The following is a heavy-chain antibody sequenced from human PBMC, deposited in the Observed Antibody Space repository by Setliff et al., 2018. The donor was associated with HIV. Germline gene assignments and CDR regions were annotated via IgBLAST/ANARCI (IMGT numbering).Heavy chain of an antibody. D-gene: IGHD3-10*01. CDR1: GGSISSSSYY. V-gene: IGHV4-39*01. Sequence: SETLSLTCTVSGGSISSSSYYWGWIRQPPGKGLEWIGSIYYSGSTYYNPSLKSRVTIAVDTSKNQFSLKLSSVTAADTAVYYCARAVPSYYCGSGSISPSFDYWGQGTQVTVSS. CDR3: ARAVPSYYCGSGSISPSFDY. CDR2: IYYSGST. J-gene: IGHJ4*02.